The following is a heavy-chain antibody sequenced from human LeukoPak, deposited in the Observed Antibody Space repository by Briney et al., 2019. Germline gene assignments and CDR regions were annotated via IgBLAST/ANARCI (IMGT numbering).Heavy chain of an antibody. V-gene: IGHV3-23*01. Sequence: GGSLRLSCAASGFTFSSYAMSWVRQAPGEGLEWVSAISGIGGSTYYADSVKGRFTISRDNSKNTLYLQMNSLRAEDTAVYYCAKGFRPASRYYFDYWGQETLVTVSS. CDR1: GFTFSSYA. D-gene: IGHD3-16*02. CDR3: AKGFRPASRYYFDY. J-gene: IGHJ4*02. CDR2: ISGIGGST.